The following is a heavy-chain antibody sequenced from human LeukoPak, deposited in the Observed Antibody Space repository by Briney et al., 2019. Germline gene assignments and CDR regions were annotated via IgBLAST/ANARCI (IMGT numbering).Heavy chain of an antibody. D-gene: IGHD5/OR15-5a*01. V-gene: IGHV3-23*01. CDR3: AKGGLSRAGLDF. CDR2: ISDRDHNT. Sequence: GGSLRLSCAPSGFTLNSYAMTWVRHAPEKGREWVSSISDRDHNTYYADSVKGRFTISRDNSKDTLYLQMNSLRAEDTAVYYCAKGGLSRAGLDFWGQGTLVTVSS. J-gene: IGHJ4*02. CDR1: GFTLNSYA.